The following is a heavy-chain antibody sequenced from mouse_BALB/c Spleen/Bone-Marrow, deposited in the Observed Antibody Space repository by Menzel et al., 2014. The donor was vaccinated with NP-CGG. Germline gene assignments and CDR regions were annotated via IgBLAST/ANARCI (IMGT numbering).Heavy chain of an antibody. D-gene: IGHD1-1*01. Sequence: DVMLVESGGGLVKPGGSLKLSCAASGFTFSSYAMSWVRQTPEKRLEWVATINSGGSYSYYPDSVKGRFTISRDNAKNTLYAQMSSLRSEDTAMYYCARRGYGLYAMDYWGQGTSVTVSS. CDR1: GFTFSSYA. J-gene: IGHJ4*01. CDR2: INSGGSYS. V-gene: IGHV5-9-1*01. CDR3: ARRGYGLYAMDY.